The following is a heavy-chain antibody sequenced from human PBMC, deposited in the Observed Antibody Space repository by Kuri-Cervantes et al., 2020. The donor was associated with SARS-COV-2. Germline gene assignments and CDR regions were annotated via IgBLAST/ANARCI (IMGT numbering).Heavy chain of an antibody. J-gene: IGHJ6*03. V-gene: IGHV3-30-3*01. CDR3: ARPDINWLYMDV. Sequence: GESLKISCVASGFTFSSYAMHWVRQAPGKGLEWVAVISFDGSIKVYAGTVKGRFTISRDNSKNTLNLQMSSLTTEDTAVYYCARPDINWLYMDVWGKGTTVTVSS. D-gene: IGHD5-12*01. CDR1: GFTFSSYA. CDR2: ISFDGSIK.